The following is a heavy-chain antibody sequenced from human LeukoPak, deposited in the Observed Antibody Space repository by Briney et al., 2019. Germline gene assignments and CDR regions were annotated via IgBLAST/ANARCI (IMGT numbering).Heavy chain of an antibody. CDR3: ARDHSSSWYPYYYYYMDV. CDR1: GGSFSGYY. J-gene: IGHJ6*03. Sequence: KPSETLSLTCAVYGGSFSGYYWSWIRQPPGKGLEWIGEINHSGSTNYNPSLKSRVTISVYTSKNQFSLKLSSVTAADTAVYYCARDHSSSWYPYYYYYMDVWGKGTTVTVSS. V-gene: IGHV4-34*01. CDR2: INHSGST. D-gene: IGHD6-13*01.